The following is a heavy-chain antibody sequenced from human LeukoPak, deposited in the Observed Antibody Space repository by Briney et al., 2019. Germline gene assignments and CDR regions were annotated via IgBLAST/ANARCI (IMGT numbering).Heavy chain of an antibody. CDR3: ANTRPYADDAFDI. D-gene: IGHD1-1*01. CDR2: INHSGRT. CDR1: GGSFSGYY. V-gene: IGHV4-34*01. J-gene: IGHJ3*02. Sequence: PAETLSLTCAVSGGSFSGYYWTWIRQPPGKGLEWIGEINHSGRTNYNPSLKSRVIMSVDTSKNQFSLKLSSVTAADTAVYYCANTRPYADDAFDIWGQGTMVTVSS.